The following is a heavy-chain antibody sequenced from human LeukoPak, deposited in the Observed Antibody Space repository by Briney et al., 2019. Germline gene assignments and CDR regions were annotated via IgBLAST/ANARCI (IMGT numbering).Heavy chain of an antibody. Sequence: ASVKVSCKASGGTFSSYAISWVRQAHGQGLEWMGGIIPIFGTANYAQKFQGRVTITSDESTSTAYMELSSLRSEDTAVYYCARGMVGLGATAHFDYWGQGTLVTVSS. CDR2: IIPIFGTA. V-gene: IGHV1-69*13. D-gene: IGHD1-26*01. CDR1: GGTFSSYA. CDR3: ARGMVGLGATAHFDY. J-gene: IGHJ4*02.